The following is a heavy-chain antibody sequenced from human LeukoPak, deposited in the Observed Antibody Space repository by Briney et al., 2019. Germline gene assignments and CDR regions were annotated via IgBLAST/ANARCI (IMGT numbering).Heavy chain of an antibody. CDR1: GGSISSYY. V-gene: IGHV4-59*08. Sequence: SETLSLTCTVSGGSISSYYWSWIRQPPGKGLEWIGYIYYSGSTNYNPSLKSRVTTSVDTSKNQFSLKLSSVTAADTAVYYCAAIGSLHDAFDIWGQGTMVTVSS. CDR2: IYYSGST. J-gene: IGHJ3*02. CDR3: AAIGSLHDAFDI.